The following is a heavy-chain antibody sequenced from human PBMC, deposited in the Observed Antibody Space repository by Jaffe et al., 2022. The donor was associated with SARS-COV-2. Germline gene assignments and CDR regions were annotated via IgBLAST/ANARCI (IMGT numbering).Heavy chain of an antibody. CDR1: GFTFSSYA. Sequence: EVQLLESGGGLVQPGGSLRLSCAASGFTFSSYAMSWVRQAPGKGLEWVSAISGSGGSTYYADSVKGRFTISRDNSKNTLYLQMNSLRAEDTAVYYCAKDLHSSSWGSGLLGYWGQGTLVTVSS. V-gene: IGHV3-23*01. J-gene: IGHJ4*02. CDR2: ISGSGGST. CDR3: AKDLHSSSWGSGLLGY. D-gene: IGHD6-13*01.